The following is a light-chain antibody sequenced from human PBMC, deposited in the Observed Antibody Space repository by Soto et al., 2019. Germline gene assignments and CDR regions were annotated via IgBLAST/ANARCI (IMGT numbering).Light chain of an antibody. CDR2: GAS. V-gene: IGKV3-20*01. Sequence: EIVLTQSAGTLSLSPGERATRSCRASQSVSSSYLAWYQQKPGQAPSLLIYGASRRATGIPDRFSGSGSGTDFTLTISRLEPEDFAVYYCQQYDSSPITFGQGTRPEIK. CDR1: QSVSSSY. J-gene: IGKJ5*01. CDR3: QQYDSSPIT.